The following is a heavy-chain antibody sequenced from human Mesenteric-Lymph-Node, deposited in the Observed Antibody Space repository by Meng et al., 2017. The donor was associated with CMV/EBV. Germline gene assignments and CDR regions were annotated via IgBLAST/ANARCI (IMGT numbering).Heavy chain of an antibody. Sequence: VSGGSVSGGSYYWSWIRQPPGKGLEWIGYIYYSGSTNYNPSLKSRVTISVDTSKNQFSLKLSSVTAADTAVYYCARDMVATNWYFDLWGRGTLVTVSS. D-gene: IGHD5-12*01. J-gene: IGHJ2*01. V-gene: IGHV4-61*01. CDR2: IYYSGST. CDR3: ARDMVATNWYFDL. CDR1: GGSVSGGSYY.